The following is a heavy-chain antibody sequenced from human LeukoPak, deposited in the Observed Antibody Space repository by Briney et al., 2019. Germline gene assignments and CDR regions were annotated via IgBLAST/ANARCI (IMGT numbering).Heavy chain of an antibody. V-gene: IGHV1-2*02. D-gene: IGHD5-18*01. CDR2: IDPNSGGT. Sequence: GASVKVSCKASGYTFTGYYMHWVRQAPGQGLEWMGWIDPNSGGTNYAQKFQGRVTMTRDTSISTAYMELSRLRSDDTAVYYCARVVRGIQLWSEYQPLLSWGQGTLVTVSS. CDR3: ARVVRGIQLWSEYQPLLS. CDR1: GYTFTGYY. J-gene: IGHJ4*02.